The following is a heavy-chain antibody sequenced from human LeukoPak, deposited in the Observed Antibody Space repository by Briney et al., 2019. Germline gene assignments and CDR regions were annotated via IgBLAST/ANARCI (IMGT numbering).Heavy chain of an antibody. CDR1: RYTFTTYD. CDR2: MNPNSGNT. J-gene: IGHJ6*02. V-gene: IGHV1-8*01. Sequence: GASVKDSLKATRYTFTTYDTNTVHQATGQGLEWMGWMNPNSGNTGYAQKLQGRVTMTRNTSISTAYMELSSMRAEDTAVYYCARLRYYGMDVWGQGTTVTVSS. CDR3: ARLRYYGMDV.